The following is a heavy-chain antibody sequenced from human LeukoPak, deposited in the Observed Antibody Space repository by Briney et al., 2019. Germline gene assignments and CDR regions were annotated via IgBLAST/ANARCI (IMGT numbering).Heavy chain of an antibody. J-gene: IGHJ4*02. V-gene: IGHV3-43D*04. Sequence: PGGSLRLSCAASGFTFDDYAMHWVRQAPGKGLEWVSLISWDGGSTYYADSVKGRFTISRDNSKNSLYLQMNSLRAEDTALYYCAKGLFGGGGSGADYWGQGTLVTVSS. D-gene: IGHD3-10*01. CDR2: ISWDGGST. CDR1: GFTFDDYA. CDR3: AKGLFGGGGSGADY.